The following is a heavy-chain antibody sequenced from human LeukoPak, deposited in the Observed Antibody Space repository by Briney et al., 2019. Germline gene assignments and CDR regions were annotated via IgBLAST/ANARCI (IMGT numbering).Heavy chain of an antibody. J-gene: IGHJ2*01. Sequence: SETLSLTCTVSGGSISGYYWSWIRQPPGKGLEWIGYIYYSGSTNYNPSLQSRVTISVDTSKNQFSLKLSSVTAADTAVYYCARDHRLLRYFDLWGRGTLVTVSS. D-gene: IGHD4-17*01. CDR1: GGSISGYY. CDR3: ARDHRLLRYFDL. V-gene: IGHV4-59*01. CDR2: IYYSGST.